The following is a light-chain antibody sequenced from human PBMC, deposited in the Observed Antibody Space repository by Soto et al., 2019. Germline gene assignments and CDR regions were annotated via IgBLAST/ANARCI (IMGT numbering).Light chain of an antibody. CDR3: QQYGSSPCT. V-gene: IGKV3-20*01. Sequence: EIVLTQSPGTLSLSPGERATLSCRASQSVSSSYLAWYQQKPGQAPRLLIYGASSRATGIPDRFSGSGSGTDFTLTISRLEPEDFAVYYCQQYGSSPCTFGQGTKVHIK. CDR2: GAS. J-gene: IGKJ1*01. CDR1: QSVSSSY.